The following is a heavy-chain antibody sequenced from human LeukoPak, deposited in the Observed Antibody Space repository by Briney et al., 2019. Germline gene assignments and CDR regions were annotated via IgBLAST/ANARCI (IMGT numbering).Heavy chain of an antibody. V-gene: IGHV3-7*01. D-gene: IGHD3-3*01. Sequence: GGSLRLSCAASGFTFSHFWMSWVRQAPGKGLEWVAHIKQVGSQEYYVDSVKGRFTISRDSAKNSLYLQMNSLRAEDTAVYYCARGVPYDSWSGPHYSDYWGQGTLVTVSS. CDR2: IKQVGSQE. J-gene: IGHJ4*02. CDR1: GFTFSHFW. CDR3: ARGVPYDSWSGPHYSDY.